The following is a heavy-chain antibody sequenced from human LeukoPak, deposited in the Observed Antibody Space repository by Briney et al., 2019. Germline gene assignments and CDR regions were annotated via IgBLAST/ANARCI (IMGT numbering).Heavy chain of an antibody. V-gene: IGHV1-8*01. J-gene: IGHJ4*02. CDR1: GYTFTSYD. CDR2: MNPNSGNT. D-gene: IGHD6-13*01. CDR3: ARIAAAGNRRLNY. Sequence: APVKVSCKASGYTFTSYDINWVRQATGQGLEWMGWMNPNSGNTGYAQKFQGRITMTRNTSISTAYMDLSSLTSEDTAVYYCARIAAAGNRRLNYWGQGTLVTVSS.